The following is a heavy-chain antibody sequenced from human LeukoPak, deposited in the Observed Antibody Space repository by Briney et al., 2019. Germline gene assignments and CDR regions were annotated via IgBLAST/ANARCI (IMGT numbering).Heavy chain of an antibody. CDR2: IRSRDYGGTT. CDR3: SRVLTMFSSTVIQNFDY. CDR1: GFTFGDYV. Sequence: GGSLRLSCTASGFTFGDYVMSWFRQAPGEGLEWIGFIRSRDYGGTTEYAASVKGRFTISRDDSKNIAYLQMNSLKTEDTAVYFCSRVLTMFSSTVIQNFDYWGQGALVTVSS. V-gene: IGHV3-49*03. J-gene: IGHJ4*02. D-gene: IGHD3-9*01.